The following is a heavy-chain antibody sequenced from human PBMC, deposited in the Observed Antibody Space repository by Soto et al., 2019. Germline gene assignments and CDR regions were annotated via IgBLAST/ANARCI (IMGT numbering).Heavy chain of an antibody. CDR3: SRASILTTPYYFDY. J-gene: IGHJ4*01. CDR1: GFTFSDHY. D-gene: IGHD4-4*01. CDR2: IRNKANSYTT. V-gene: IGHV3-72*01. Sequence: QPGGSLRLSCAAFGFTFSDHYMDWVRQAPGKGLEWVGRIRNKANSYTTEYAASVKGRFTISRDDSKNSLFLQMNSLKTEDTAVNYCSRASILTTPYYFDYWGQGTLVTVSS.